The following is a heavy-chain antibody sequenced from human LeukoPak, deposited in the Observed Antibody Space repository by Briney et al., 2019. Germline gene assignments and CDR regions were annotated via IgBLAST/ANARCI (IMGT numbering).Heavy chain of an antibody. J-gene: IGHJ4*02. CDR1: GGSISSGAYY. CDR3: ARAGYDSSGYSTYYFDY. Sequence: PSQTLSLTCTVSGGSISSGAYYWNWIRQHPGKGLEWIGYIYYSGSTYYNPSLKSRVTISIDTSKNQFSLKLSSVTAADTAVYYCARAGYDSSGYSTYYFDYWGQGTLVTVSS. CDR2: IYYSGST. D-gene: IGHD3-22*01. V-gene: IGHV4-31*03.